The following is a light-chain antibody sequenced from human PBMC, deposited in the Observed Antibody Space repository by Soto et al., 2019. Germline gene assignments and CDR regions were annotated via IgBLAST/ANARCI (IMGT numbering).Light chain of an antibody. CDR3: PTWGTGIQV. J-gene: IGLJ2*01. CDR2: LNSDGSH. CDR1: SGHSSYA. V-gene: IGLV4-69*01. Sequence: QLVLTQSPSASASLGASVKLTCTLSSGHSSYAIAWHQQQPEKGPRYLMKLNSDGSHSKGDGIPDRFSGSSSGAERYLTISSLQSEDEADYYCPTWGTGIQVLGGGTKLTVL.